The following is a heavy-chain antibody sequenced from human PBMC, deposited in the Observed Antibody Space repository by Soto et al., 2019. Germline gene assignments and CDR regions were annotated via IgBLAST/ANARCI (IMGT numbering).Heavy chain of an antibody. Sequence: PGGSLRLSCVASVFNFGNFGMHWVRQAPGKGLEWVTVISNDENIKQDSVRGRFAIARDNSKSTLYLQLNSLRAEDTAVYYCAKVKTWTCLDYWGQGTLVTVSS. CDR1: VFNFGNFG. J-gene: IGHJ4*02. V-gene: IGHV3-33*06. CDR3: AKVKTWTCLDY. D-gene: IGHD5-12*01. CDR2: ISNDENIK.